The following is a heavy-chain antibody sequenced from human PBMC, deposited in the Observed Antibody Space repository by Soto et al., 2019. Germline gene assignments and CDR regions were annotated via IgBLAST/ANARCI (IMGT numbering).Heavy chain of an antibody. CDR3: ARYDFWSGHSFPVSY. V-gene: IGHV1-18*04. J-gene: IGHJ4*02. Sequence: ASVKVSFKASGYTFTSYGISWVRQAPGQGLEWMGWISAYNGNTNYAQKLQGRVTMTTDTSTSTAYMELRSLRSDDTAVYYCARYDFWSGHSFPVSYWGQGTLVTVSS. CDR2: ISAYNGNT. D-gene: IGHD3-3*01. CDR1: GYTFTSYG.